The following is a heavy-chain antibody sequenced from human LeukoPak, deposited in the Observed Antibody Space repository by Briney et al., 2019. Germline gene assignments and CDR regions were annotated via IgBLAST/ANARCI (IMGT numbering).Heavy chain of an antibody. D-gene: IGHD3-3*01. CDR3: AREWPRLERADFDY. Sequence: SETLSLTCTVSGGSISSDSYFWGWIRQPPGKGLEWIGSIYYRGSTYYNPSLKSRVTISVDTSKNQFSLRLSSVTAADTAMYYCAREWPRLERADFDYWGQGTLVTVSS. V-gene: IGHV4-39*07. J-gene: IGHJ4*02. CDR2: IYYRGST. CDR1: GGSISSDSYF.